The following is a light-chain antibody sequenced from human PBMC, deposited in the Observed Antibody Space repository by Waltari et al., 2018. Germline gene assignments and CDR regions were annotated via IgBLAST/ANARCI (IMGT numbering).Light chain of an antibody. J-gene: IGKJ4*01. CDR2: AAS. CDR3: QQSYSTPRSIT. Sequence: DIQMTQSPSSLSASVGDRVTITCRASQSISSYLNWYQQKPGKAPKLLINAASSLQSGVPSRFSGSGSGTDFTLTISSLQPEDFATYYCQQSYSTPRSITFGGGTKVEIK. CDR1: QSISSY. V-gene: IGKV1-39*01.